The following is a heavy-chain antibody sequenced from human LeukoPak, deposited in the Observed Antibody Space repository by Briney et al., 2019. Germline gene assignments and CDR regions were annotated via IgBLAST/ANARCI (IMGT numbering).Heavy chain of an antibody. V-gene: IGHV3-11*04. D-gene: IGHD3-3*01. J-gene: IGHJ6*02. CDR2: ISSSGSTI. CDR3: ARVAYYDFWSGYYNYYYYGMDV. CDR1: GFTFSDYY. Sequence: GGSLRLSCAASGFTFSDYYMSWIRQAPGKGLEWVSYISSSGSTIYYADSVKGRFTISRDNAKNSLYLQMNSLRAEDTAVYYCARVAYYDFWSGYYNYYYYGMDVWGQGTTVTVSS.